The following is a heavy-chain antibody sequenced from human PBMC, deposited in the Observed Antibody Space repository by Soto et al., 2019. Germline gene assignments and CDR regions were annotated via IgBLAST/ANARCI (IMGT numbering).Heavy chain of an antibody. V-gene: IGHV3-53*01. Sequence: QTGGSLRLSCAASGFAVSSNDVAWVRQAPGKALEWVSLLYTGAKTDYAVSVKGRFTLSRDNVKNVVFLEMSGLRLEDTAVYYCARAGWFGAYGMDVWGQGTTVTVSS. CDR2: LYTGAKT. J-gene: IGHJ6*02. CDR1: GFAVSSND. D-gene: IGHD3-10*01. CDR3: ARAGWFGAYGMDV.